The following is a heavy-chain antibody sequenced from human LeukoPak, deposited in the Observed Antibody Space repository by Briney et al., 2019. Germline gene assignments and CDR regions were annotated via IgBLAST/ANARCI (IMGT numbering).Heavy chain of an antibody. V-gene: IGHV3-23*01. CDR2: ISGSGDNT. CDR3: AKDGGLWVSAHWGDS. D-gene: IGHD7-27*01. CDR1: GFTFSSYA. Sequence: GGSLRLSCAASGFTFSSYAMSWVRQAPGKGLEWVSGISGSGDNTYYADSVKGRFTVSRDDSKNTLYLQMNSLRAEDTAVYYCAKDGGLWVSAHWGDSWGRGTLVTVSS. J-gene: IGHJ4*02.